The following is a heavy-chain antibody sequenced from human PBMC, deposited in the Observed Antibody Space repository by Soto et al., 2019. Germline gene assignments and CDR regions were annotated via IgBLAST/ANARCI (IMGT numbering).Heavy chain of an antibody. CDR2: ISGSGGST. CDR1: GFTFSSCA. D-gene: IGHD3-22*01. V-gene: IGHV3-23*01. J-gene: IGHJ3*01. CDR3: AKRYYYDSSGYSLSL. Sequence: GSLRLSCAASGFTFSSCAMSWVRQAPGKGLEWVSAISGSGGSTYYADSVKGRFTISRDNSKNTLYLQMNSLRAEDTAVYYCAKRYYYDSSGYSLSLWGQGTMVTVSS.